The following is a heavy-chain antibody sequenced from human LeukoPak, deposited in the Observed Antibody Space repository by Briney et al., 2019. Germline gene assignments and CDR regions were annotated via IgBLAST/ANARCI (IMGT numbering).Heavy chain of an antibody. Sequence: SETLSLTCTVSGGSISSGDYYWSWIRQPPGRGLEWIGYIYYSGSTYYNPSLKSRVTISVDTSKNQFSLKLSSVTAADTAVYYCARDLLNEGNHLDYWGQGTLVTVSS. V-gene: IGHV4-30-4*01. CDR1: GGSISSGDYY. D-gene: IGHD4-23*01. J-gene: IGHJ4*02. CDR2: IYYSGST. CDR3: ARDLLNEGNHLDY.